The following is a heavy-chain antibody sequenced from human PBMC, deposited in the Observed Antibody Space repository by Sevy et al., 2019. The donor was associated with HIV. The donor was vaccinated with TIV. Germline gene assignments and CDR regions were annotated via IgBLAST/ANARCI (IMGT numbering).Heavy chain of an antibody. CDR2: IWYDGSNK. CDR3: ASLLGGDPDAFDI. D-gene: IGHD3-16*01. V-gene: IGHV3-33*08. J-gene: IGHJ3*02. CDR1: GFTFSSYG. Sequence: GGSLILSCAASGFTFSSYGMHWVRQAPGKGLEWVAVIWYDGSNKYYADSVKGRFTISRDNSKNTLYLQMNSLRAEDTAVYYCASLLGGDPDAFDIWGQGTMVTVSS.